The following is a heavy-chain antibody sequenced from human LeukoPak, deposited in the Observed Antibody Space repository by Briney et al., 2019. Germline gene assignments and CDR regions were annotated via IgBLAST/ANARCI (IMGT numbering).Heavy chain of an antibody. CDR2: FDPEDGET. CDR1: GYTLTELS. J-gene: IGHJ5*02. V-gene: IGHV1-24*01. CDR3: ATVNGILTGYYSNWFDP. Sequence: ASVKVSCKVSGYTLTELSMHWVRQAPGKGLEWMGGFDPEDGETIYAQKFQGRVTMTEDTSTDTAYMELSSLRSEDTAVYYCATVNGILTGYYSNWFDPWGQGTLVTVSS. D-gene: IGHD3-9*01.